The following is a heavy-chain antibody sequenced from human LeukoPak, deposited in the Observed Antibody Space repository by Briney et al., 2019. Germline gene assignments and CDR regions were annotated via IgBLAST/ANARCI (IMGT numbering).Heavy chain of an antibody. CDR1: GGTFSSYA. D-gene: IGHD3-10*01. J-gene: IGHJ4*02. V-gene: IGHV1-69*04. Sequence: SVKVSCKASGGTFSSYAISWVRQAPGQGLEWMGRIIPILGIANYAQKFQGRVTITADKSTSTAYMELSSLRSGDTAVYYCAREVVMVRGVIIYDYWGQGTPVTVSS. CDR3: AREVVMVRGVIIYDY. CDR2: IIPILGIA.